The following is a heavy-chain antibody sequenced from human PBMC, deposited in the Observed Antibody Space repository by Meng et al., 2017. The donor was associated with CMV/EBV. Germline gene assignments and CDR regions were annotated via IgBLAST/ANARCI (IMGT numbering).Heavy chain of an antibody. D-gene: IGHD2-2*01. CDR1: GLTFSSYA. J-gene: IGHJ4*02. Sequence: GGSLTLSCAVSGLTFSSYATSWVRHAPGEGLEWVSAISGSGDSTYYADSVKGRFTISRDNSKNTLYLQMNSLRAEDTAVYYCASLGDIVVVPAVIQFDYWGQGTLVTVSS. CDR3: ASLGDIVVVPAVIQFDY. CDR2: ISGSGDST. V-gene: IGHV3-23*01.